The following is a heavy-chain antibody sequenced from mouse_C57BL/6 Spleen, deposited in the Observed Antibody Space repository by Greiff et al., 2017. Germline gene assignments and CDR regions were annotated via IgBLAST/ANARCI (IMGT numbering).Heavy chain of an antibody. D-gene: IGHD1-1*01. V-gene: IGHV1-9*01. CDR2: NLPGSGST. J-gene: IGHJ2*01. CDR1: GYTFPGYW. Sequence: VQLQQSGAELMKPGASVKLSCKATGYTFPGYWIEWVKQRPGHGLEWIGENLPGSGSTNYNEKFKGKATFTADTSSNTAYMQLSSLTTEDSAIYYCARFTTVVDYWGQGTTLTVSS. CDR3: ARFTTVVDY.